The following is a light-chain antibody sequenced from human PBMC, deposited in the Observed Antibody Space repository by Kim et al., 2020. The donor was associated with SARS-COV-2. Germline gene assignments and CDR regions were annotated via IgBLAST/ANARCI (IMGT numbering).Light chain of an antibody. V-gene: IGKV1-6*01. J-gene: IGKJ5*01. CDR2: GAY. CDR3: QQDYNFTLT. CDR1: QDIRNE. Sequence: AIQMTQSPSSLSASVGDRVTITCRSSQDIRNEFAWYLQKPGKAPELLIYGAYTVQSGVPSRFRGSGFGTDFTLTLSSLQPEDFATYYCQQDYNFTLTFGEGTRLGIK.